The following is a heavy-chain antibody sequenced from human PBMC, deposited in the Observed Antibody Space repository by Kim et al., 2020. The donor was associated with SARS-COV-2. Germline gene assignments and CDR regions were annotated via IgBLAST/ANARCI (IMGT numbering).Heavy chain of an antibody. Sequence: GGSLRLSCAASGFTFSSYSMNWVRQAPGKGLEWVSTISSSSSYIYYADSVKGRFTISRDNAKNSLYLQMNSLRAEDTAVYYCARDRTYYYGSGSSFDYWGQGTLVTVSS. J-gene: IGHJ4*02. CDR1: GFTFSSYS. V-gene: IGHV3-21*01. CDR3: ARDRTYYYGSGSSFDY. D-gene: IGHD3-10*01. CDR2: ISSSSSYI.